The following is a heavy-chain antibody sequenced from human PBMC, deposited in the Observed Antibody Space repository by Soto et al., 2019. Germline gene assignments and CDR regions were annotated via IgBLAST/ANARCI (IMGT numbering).Heavy chain of an antibody. D-gene: IGHD2-8*01. V-gene: IGHV3-23*01. CDR3: VAWVSAHFDF. J-gene: IGHJ4*02. CDR1: GFTFRIHG. CDR2: INSNAVTT. Sequence: EVQLLESGGGLVPPGGSLKLSCAASGFTFRIHGMSWVRQAPGKGPEWNSTINSNAVTTHYADSVKGRFTISRDNSRNTLDLHMGSLRAEDTATYYCVAWVSAHFDFWGQGTLVTVSS.